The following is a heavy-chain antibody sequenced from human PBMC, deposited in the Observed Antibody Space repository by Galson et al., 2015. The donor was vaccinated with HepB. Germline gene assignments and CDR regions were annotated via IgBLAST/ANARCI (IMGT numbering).Heavy chain of an antibody. J-gene: IGHJ6*02. D-gene: IGHD3-10*01. CDR1: GGTFSSYA. V-gene: IGHV1-69*06. Sequence: SVKVSCKASGGTFSSYAISWVRQAPGQGLEWMGGIIPIFGTANYAQKFQGRVTITADKSTSTAYMELSSLRSEDTAVYYCARESILWFGELLLSRPNYYYGMDVWGQGTTVTVSS. CDR3: ARESILWFGELLLSRPNYYYGMDV. CDR2: IIPIFGTA.